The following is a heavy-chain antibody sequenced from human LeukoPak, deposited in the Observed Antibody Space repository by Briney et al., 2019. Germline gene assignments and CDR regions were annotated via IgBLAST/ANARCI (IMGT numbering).Heavy chain of an antibody. V-gene: IGHV3-15*01. Sequence: GGSLRLSCAASGFTFSNAWMSWVRQAPGKGLEWDGRIKSKTDGGTTDYAAPVKGRFTISRDDSKNTLYLQMNSLKTEDTAVYYCTAGTFSYSSGWFDGYWGQGTLVTVSS. CDR3: TAGTFSYSSGWFDGY. CDR1: GFTFSNAW. CDR2: IKSKTDGGTT. J-gene: IGHJ4*02. D-gene: IGHD6-19*01.